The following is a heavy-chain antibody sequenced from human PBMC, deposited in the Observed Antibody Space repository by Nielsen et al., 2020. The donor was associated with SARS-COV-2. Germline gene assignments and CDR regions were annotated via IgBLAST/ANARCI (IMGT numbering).Heavy chain of an antibody. V-gene: IGHV4-59*12. J-gene: IGHJ6*02. CDR1: GGSISSYY. CDR2: IYYSGST. D-gene: IGHD4-17*01. Sequence: SETLSLTCTVSGGSISSYYWSWIRQPPGKGLEWIGYIYYSGSTNYNPSLKSRVTISVDTSKNQFSLKLSSVTAADTAVYYCAREGTTVKNYYGMDVWGQGTTVTVSS. CDR3: AREGTTVKNYYGMDV.